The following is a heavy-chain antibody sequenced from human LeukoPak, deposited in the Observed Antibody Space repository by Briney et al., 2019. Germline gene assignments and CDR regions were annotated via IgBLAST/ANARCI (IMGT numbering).Heavy chain of an antibody. V-gene: IGHV4-59*01. CDR2: IYYSGST. CDR1: GGSISSYY. Sequence: PSETLSLTCTVSGGSISSYYWSWIRQPPGKGLEWIGYIYYSGSTNYNPSLKSRVTISVDTSKNQFSLKLSSVTAADTAVYYCARVQYYYDSSGMSYFDYWGQGTLVTVSS. D-gene: IGHD3-22*01. CDR3: ARVQYYYDSSGMSYFDY. J-gene: IGHJ4*02.